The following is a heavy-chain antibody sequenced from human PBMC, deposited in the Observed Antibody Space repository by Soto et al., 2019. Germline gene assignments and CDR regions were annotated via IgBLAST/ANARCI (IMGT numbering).Heavy chain of an antibody. CDR2: ISGSGGST. CDR3: SSFIAVAAFDY. Sequence: EVQLLESGGGLVQPGGSLRLSCAASGFTFSSYAMSWVRQAPGQGLELVSAISGSGGSTYYADSVKGRFTTSRDNSKNTLYLQMNSLRAEDTAVYYCSSFIAVAAFDYWGQGTLVTVSS. J-gene: IGHJ4*02. V-gene: IGHV3-23*01. D-gene: IGHD6-19*01. CDR1: GFTFSSYA.